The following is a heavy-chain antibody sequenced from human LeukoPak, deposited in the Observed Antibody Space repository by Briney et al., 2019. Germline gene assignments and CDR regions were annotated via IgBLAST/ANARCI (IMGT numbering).Heavy chain of an antibody. D-gene: IGHD5-24*01. CDR3: ARDSRDKQIYYYYYMDV. CDR1: GGSFSGYY. V-gene: IGHV4-34*01. J-gene: IGHJ6*03. CDR2: INHSGST. Sequence: PSETLSLTCAVYGGSFSGYYWSWIRQPPGKGLEWIGEINHSGSTNYNPSLKSRVTISVDTSKNQFSLKLSSVTAADTAVYYCARDSRDKQIYYYYYMDVWGKGNTVTISS.